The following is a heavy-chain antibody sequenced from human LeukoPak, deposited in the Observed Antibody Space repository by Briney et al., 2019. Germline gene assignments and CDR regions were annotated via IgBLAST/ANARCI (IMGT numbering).Heavy chain of an antibody. V-gene: IGHV1-69*05. J-gene: IGHJ6*03. CDR2: IIPIFGTA. CDR3: ARGRSMKSSGYYYAQPRYYYYYMDV. Sequence: SVKVSCKASGGTFSSYAISWVRQAPGQGLEWMGGIIPIFGTANYAQKFQGRVTMTRNTSISTAYMELSSLRSEDTAVYYCARGRSMKSSGYYYAQPRYYYYYMDVWGKGTTVTISS. CDR1: GGTFSSYA. D-gene: IGHD3-22*01.